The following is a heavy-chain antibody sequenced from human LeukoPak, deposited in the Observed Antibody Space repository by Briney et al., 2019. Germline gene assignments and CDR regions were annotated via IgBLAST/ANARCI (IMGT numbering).Heavy chain of an antibody. CDR3: ARLGVHSGYPVGFDY. J-gene: IGHJ4*02. CDR1: GYTFTGYY. Sequence: ASVKVSCKASGYTFTGYYMHWVRQAPGQGLEWMGWINPKSGGTNYAQKFQGRVTMTRDTSISTAYMELSRLRSGDTAVYYCARLGVHSGYPVGFDYWGQGTLVTVSS. CDR2: INPKSGGT. V-gene: IGHV1-2*02. D-gene: IGHD3-22*01.